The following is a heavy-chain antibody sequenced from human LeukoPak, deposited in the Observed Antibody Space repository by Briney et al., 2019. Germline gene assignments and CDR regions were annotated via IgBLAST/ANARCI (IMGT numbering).Heavy chain of an antibody. D-gene: IGHD6-19*01. CDR3: ARHKGFSSAWYADY. J-gene: IGHJ4*02. CDR1: GYSFTNYW. V-gene: IGHV5-51*01. Sequence: GESLKISCKVSGYSFTNYWIGWVRQMPGKGLEWMGITYPADSDTRYSQSFQGQVTISADKSIDTAYLQWSSLKASDTAIYYCARHKGFSSAWYADYWGQGTLVTVAS. CDR2: TYPADSDT.